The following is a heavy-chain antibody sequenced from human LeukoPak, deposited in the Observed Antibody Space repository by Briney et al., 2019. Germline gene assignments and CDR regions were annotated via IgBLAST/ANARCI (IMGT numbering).Heavy chain of an antibody. CDR1: GGSISSGGYY. D-gene: IGHD1-26*01. J-gene: IGHJ6*02. Sequence: SETLSLTCTVSGGSISSGGYYWSWTRQHPGKGLEWIGYIYYSGSTYYNPSLKSRVTISVDTSKNQFSLKLSSVTAADTAVYYCARDGARNGMDVWGQGTTVTVSS. CDR3: ARDGARNGMDV. V-gene: IGHV4-31*03. CDR2: IYYSGST.